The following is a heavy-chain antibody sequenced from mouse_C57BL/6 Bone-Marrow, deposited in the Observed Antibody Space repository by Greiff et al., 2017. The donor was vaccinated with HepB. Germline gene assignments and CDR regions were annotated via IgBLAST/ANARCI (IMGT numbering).Heavy chain of an antibody. CDR1: GYTFTRYW. V-gene: IGHV1-61*01. Sequence: QVQLQQSGAELVRPGSSVKLSCKASGYTFTRYWMDWVKQRPGQGLEWIGNIYPSDSETHYNQKFKDKATLTVDKSSSTAYMQLSSLTSEDSAVYYCARRYYDYHYYDYWGQGTTLTVSS. J-gene: IGHJ2*01. CDR3: ARRYYDYHYYDY. CDR2: IYPSDSET. D-gene: IGHD2-4*01.